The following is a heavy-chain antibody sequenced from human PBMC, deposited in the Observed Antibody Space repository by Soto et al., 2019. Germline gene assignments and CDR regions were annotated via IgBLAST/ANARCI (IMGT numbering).Heavy chain of an antibody. V-gene: IGHV4-39*01. CDR1: GGSISSSSYY. CDR2: IYYSGST. Sequence: QLQLQESGPGLVKPSETLSLTCTVSGGSISSSSYYWGWIRQPPGKGLEWIGSIYYSGSTYYNPSLKSRVTISVDTSKNQFSLKLSSVTAADTAVYYCARGRIAVAGTVWFDPWGQGTLVTVSS. D-gene: IGHD6-19*01. J-gene: IGHJ5*02. CDR3: ARGRIAVAGTVWFDP.